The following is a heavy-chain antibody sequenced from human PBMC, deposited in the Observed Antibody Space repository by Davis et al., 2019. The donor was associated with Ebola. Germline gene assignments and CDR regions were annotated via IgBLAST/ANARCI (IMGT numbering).Heavy chain of an antibody. D-gene: IGHD3-10*01. CDR3: ARAASSLLNDY. Sequence: AASVKVSCKASGYTFTDYTFTWLRQAPGQGLEWTGWSSTYNGNTNYAQKLQGRVTMTTDTSTNTAHMELRSLTTDDTAVYYCARAASSLLNDYWGQGTLVTVSS. CDR1: GYTFTDYT. CDR2: SSTYNGNT. V-gene: IGHV1-18*01. J-gene: IGHJ4*02.